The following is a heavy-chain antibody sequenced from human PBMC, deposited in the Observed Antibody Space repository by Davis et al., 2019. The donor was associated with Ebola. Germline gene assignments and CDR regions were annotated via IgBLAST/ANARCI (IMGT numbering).Heavy chain of an antibody. J-gene: IGHJ3*02. D-gene: IGHD2-2*02. CDR2: ISGSGGRT. CDR1: GFTFSSYA. V-gene: IGHV3-23*01. Sequence: GESLNIPCAASGFTFSSYAMSWVRQAPGKGLEWVSAISGSGGRTYYADSVKGRFTISRDNSKNTLYLQMNSLRAEDTAVYYCAKERGWSAVYPDAFDIWGQGTMVTVSS. CDR3: AKERGWSAVYPDAFDI.